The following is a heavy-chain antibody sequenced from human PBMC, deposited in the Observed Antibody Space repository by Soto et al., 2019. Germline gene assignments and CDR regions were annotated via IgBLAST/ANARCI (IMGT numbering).Heavy chain of an antibody. J-gene: IGHJ4*02. CDR1: GFTFISYG. Sequence: GGSLRLSCAASGFTFISYGMHWVLQAPGKGLEWVAVISYDGSNKEYADSVKGRFTMSRDNSQNTAYLQMNSLRAEDTAIYYCAKSDYSDFYFDSWGQGTLVTVSS. V-gene: IGHV3-30*18. CDR2: ISYDGSNK. CDR3: AKSDYSDFYFDS. D-gene: IGHD4-17*01.